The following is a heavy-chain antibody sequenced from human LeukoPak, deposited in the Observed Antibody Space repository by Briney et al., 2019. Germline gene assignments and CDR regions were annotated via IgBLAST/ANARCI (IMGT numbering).Heavy chain of an antibody. CDR3: VRGYDSSGYPDY. J-gene: IGHJ4*02. D-gene: IGHD3-22*01. CDR1: GGSISSGGYY. Sequence: SETLSLTCTVSGGSISSGGYYWSWIRQHPGKGLEWIGYIYYSGSTYYNPSLKSRVTISVDTPKNQFSLKLSSVTAADTAVYYCVRGYDSSGYPDYWGQGTLVTVSS. CDR2: IYYSGST. V-gene: IGHV4-31*03.